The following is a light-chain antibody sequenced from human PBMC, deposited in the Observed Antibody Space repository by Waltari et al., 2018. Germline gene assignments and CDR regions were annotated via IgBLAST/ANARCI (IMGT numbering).Light chain of an antibody. Sequence: QSALTQPASVSGSPGQSITISRSGTGLHIATYSRVSWYQQRPGKVPQLMIYEASKRPSWVSNRFSGSKSGNTASLTISGLQAEDEADYYCCSYAGRSNYVFGGGTKLTVL. V-gene: IGLV2-23*01. CDR1: GLHIATYSR. CDR3: CSYAGRSNYV. CDR2: EAS. J-gene: IGLJ3*02.